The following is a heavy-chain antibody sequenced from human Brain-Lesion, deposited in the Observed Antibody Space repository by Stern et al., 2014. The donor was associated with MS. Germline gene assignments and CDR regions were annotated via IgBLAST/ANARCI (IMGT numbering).Heavy chain of an antibody. V-gene: IGHV3-30*18. CDR3: MKDSQYLTYFFDY. J-gene: IGHJ4*02. D-gene: IGHD2/OR15-2a*01. CDR2: ISDDGRYK. CDR1: GFIFSDFG. Sequence: VQLVESGGGVVQPGRPLRISCEASGFIFSDFGMHWVRQAPGKGLEWVAAISDDGRYKYFADSVKGRFTISRDNSRNTLYMDMNSLRAEDTALYYCMKDSQYLTYFFDYWGQGSPVTVSS.